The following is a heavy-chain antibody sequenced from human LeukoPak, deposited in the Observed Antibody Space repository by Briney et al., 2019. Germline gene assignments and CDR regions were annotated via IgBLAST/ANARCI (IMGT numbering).Heavy chain of an antibody. D-gene: IGHD2-15*01. J-gene: IGHJ4*02. Sequence: PGGSLSLSCAASGFTFSSCSMCWGRLPPGKGLEWVANIKQDGSEKYYVDSVKGRFTISRDNTKNSLYLQMNSRRAEDTAVYYCRGTRAAVYYYFDSWGQGTLVTVSS. V-gene: IGHV3-7*01. CDR1: GFTFSSCS. CDR3: RGTRAAVYYYFDS. CDR2: IKQDGSEK.